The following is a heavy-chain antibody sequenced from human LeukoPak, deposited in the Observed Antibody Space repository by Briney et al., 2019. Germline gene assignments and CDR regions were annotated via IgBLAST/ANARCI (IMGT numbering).Heavy chain of an antibody. CDR1: GGSFSGYY. Sequence: SETLSLTCAVYGGSFSGYYWGWIRQPPGKGLEWIGDIDHNGKSNFNPSLKSLVSISLDTSKNQFSLKLNSVAAADSATYYCARIASAYCDGGSCYLLGDRFDPWGQGTLVTVSS. J-gene: IGHJ5*02. D-gene: IGHD2-21*01. V-gene: IGHV4-34*01. CDR2: IDHNGKS. CDR3: ARIASAYCDGGSCYLLGDRFDP.